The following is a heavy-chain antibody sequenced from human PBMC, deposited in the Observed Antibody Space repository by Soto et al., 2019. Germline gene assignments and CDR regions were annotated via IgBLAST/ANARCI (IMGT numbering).Heavy chain of an antibody. CDR3: ARHLLGGYNSGWYKDNWFDP. V-gene: IGHV1-18*01. D-gene: IGHD6-19*01. Sequence: QVQLVQSGTEVKKPGASVKVSCKASGYTFTNYGISWVRQAPGQGLEWMGWISAYNGKTDYAQNFQGRVTMTTDTASGKAYVELRGLRSDDTAVYYCARHLLGGYNSGWYKDNWFDPWGQGTLVTVSS. J-gene: IGHJ5*02. CDR2: ISAYNGKT. CDR1: GYTFTNYG.